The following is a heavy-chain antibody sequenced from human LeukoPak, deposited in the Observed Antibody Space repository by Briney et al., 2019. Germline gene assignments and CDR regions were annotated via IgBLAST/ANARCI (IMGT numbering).Heavy chain of an antibody. D-gene: IGHD3-22*01. V-gene: IGHV1-69*05. Sequence: SVKVSCKASGGTFSSYAISWVRQAPGQGLEWMGGIIPIFGTANYAQKFQGRVTITTDESTSTAYMELSSLRSEDTAVYCCARSRGAHFGVYYDSSGYIDYWGQGTLVTVSS. CDR2: IIPIFGTA. CDR3: ARSRGAHFGVYYDSSGYIDY. J-gene: IGHJ4*02. CDR1: GGTFSSYA.